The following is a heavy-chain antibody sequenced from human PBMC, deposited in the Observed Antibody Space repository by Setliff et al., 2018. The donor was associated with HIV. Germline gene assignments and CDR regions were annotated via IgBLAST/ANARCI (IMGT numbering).Heavy chain of an antibody. V-gene: IGHV3-21*01. Sequence: GGSLRLSCAASGFTFSTYEMNWVRQAPGKGLEWVASISSSGSYIHFADSVKGRFTISRDNAKNSLILQMNSLTVEDTAVYYCARRKLEVWVNDYYSYYLDVWGKGTTVTVSS. D-gene: IGHD1-1*01. J-gene: IGHJ6*03. CDR3: ARRKLEVWVNDYYSYYLDV. CDR2: ISSSGSYI. CDR1: GFTFSTYE.